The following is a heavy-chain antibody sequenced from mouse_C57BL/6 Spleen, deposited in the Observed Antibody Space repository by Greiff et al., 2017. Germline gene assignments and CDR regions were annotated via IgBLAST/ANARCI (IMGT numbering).Heavy chain of an antibody. CDR2: IYPGSGST. CDR1: GYTFTSYW. J-gene: IGHJ3*01. Sequence: VQLQQPGAELVKPGASVKMSCKASGYTFTSYWITWVKQRPGQGLEWIGDIYPGSGSTNYNEKFKSKATLTVDTSSSTAYMQLSSLTSEDSAVYYCEREGTTVRASAWCAYWGQGTLVTVSA. V-gene: IGHV1-55*01. CDR3: EREGTTVRASAWCAY. D-gene: IGHD1-1*01.